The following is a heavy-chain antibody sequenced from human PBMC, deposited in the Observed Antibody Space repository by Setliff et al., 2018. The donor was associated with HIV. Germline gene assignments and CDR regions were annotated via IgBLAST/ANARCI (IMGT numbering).Heavy chain of an antibody. D-gene: IGHD3-9*01. V-gene: IGHV4-39*07. Sequence: LSLTCTVSGGSLSSNSYYWGWIRQPPGKGLEWIGSIYHSGRTYYNPSLKSRVTISVDTSKNQFSLKLTSVTAADTAVYYCARDQPQDYDSLTGYYTGRYFDYWGRGTLVTVSS. CDR2: IYHSGRT. CDR3: ARDQPQDYDSLTGYYTGRYFDY. CDR1: GGSLSSNSYY. J-gene: IGHJ4*02.